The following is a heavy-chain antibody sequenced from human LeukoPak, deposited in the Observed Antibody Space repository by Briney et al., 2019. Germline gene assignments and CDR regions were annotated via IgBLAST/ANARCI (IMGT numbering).Heavy chain of an antibody. J-gene: IGHJ4*02. CDR3: AKDPTPGIAAADYFDY. V-gene: IGHV3-23*01. Sequence: GGSLRLSCAASGFTVSSNYMSWVRQAPGKGLEWVSAISGSGGSTYYADSVKGRFTISRDNSKNTLYLQMNSLRAEDTAVYYCAKDPTPGIAAADYFDYWGQGTLVTVSS. CDR2: ISGSGGST. CDR1: GFTVSSNY. D-gene: IGHD6-25*01.